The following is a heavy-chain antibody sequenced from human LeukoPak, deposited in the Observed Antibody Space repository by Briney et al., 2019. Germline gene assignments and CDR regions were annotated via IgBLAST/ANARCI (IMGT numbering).Heavy chain of an antibody. CDR3: ASSDGKYFQH. CDR2: ISAYNGNT. D-gene: IGHD1-1*01. CDR1: GYTFISYG. Sequence: ASVKVSCKASGYTFISYGISWVRQAPGQGLEWMGWISAYNGNTNYAQKLQGRVTMTTDTYTSTAYMELRSLRSDDTAVYYCASSDGKYFQHWGQGTLVTVSA. J-gene: IGHJ1*01. V-gene: IGHV1-18*01.